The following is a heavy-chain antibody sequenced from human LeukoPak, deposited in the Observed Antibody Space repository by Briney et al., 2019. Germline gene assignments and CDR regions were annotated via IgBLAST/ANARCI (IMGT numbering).Heavy chain of an antibody. CDR1: GGSISSYY. J-gene: IGHJ4*02. CDR2: IYYSGST. V-gene: IGHV4-59*01. Sequence: SETLSFTCTVSGGSISSYYWSWIRQPPGKGLEWIGYIYYSGSTNYNPSLKSRVTISVDTSKNQFSLKLSSVTAADTAVYYCARGPNSVAGYFDYWGQGTLVTVSS. D-gene: IGHD6-19*01. CDR3: ARGPNSVAGYFDY.